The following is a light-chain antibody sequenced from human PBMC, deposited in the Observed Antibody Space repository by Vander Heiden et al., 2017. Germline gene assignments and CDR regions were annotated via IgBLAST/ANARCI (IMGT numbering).Light chain of an antibody. J-gene: IGKJ4*01. CDR1: NKNY. CDR2: WAS. V-gene: IGKV4-1*01. CDR3: QQYYSTPLT. Sequence: DIVMTQSPDSLAVSLGERATNNKNYLAWYQQTPGQPPKLLIYWASTRESAVPDRFSGSGSGTDFTLTISSLQAEDVAVYYCQQYYSTPLTFGGGTKLEIK.